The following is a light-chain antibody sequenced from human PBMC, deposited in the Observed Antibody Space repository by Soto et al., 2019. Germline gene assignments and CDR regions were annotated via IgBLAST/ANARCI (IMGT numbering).Light chain of an antibody. Sequence: ETALTQSPGTLSLSPGERATLPCRASQSVSSSYLAWYQQKPGQATRLLIYGASSRATGIPDRFSGSGSGTDFTLTISRLETEDIAVYYCQQYGSSTPITFGQGTRLEIK. CDR3: QQYGSSTPIT. CDR2: GAS. V-gene: IGKV3-20*01. CDR1: QSVSSSY. J-gene: IGKJ5*01.